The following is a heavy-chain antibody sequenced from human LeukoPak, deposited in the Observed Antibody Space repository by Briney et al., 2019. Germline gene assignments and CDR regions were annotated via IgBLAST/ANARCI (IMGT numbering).Heavy chain of an antibody. CDR2: INPNSGGT. Sequence: EASVKVSCKASGYTFTVYYMHWVRQGPGQGLEWMGWINPNSGGTNYAQKFQGRVTMTRDTSISTAYMELSRLRSDDTAVYYCARYLSNYYYYYMDVWGKGTTVTISS. D-gene: IGHD2/OR15-2a*01. V-gene: IGHV1-2*02. CDR3: ARYLSNYYYYYMDV. J-gene: IGHJ6*03. CDR1: GYTFTVYY.